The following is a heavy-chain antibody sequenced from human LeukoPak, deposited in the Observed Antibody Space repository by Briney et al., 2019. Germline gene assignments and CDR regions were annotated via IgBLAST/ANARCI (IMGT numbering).Heavy chain of an antibody. Sequence: GGSLRLSCAASGFSLSNYWMNWVRQAPGKGLEWVAIISYDGSNKYYADSVKGRFTISRDNSKNTLYLQMNSLRAEDTAVYYCARDSSGYIFDYWGQGTLVTVSS. J-gene: IGHJ4*02. V-gene: IGHV3-30*03. CDR3: ARDSSGYIFDY. CDR1: GFSLSNYW. D-gene: IGHD3-22*01. CDR2: ISYDGSNK.